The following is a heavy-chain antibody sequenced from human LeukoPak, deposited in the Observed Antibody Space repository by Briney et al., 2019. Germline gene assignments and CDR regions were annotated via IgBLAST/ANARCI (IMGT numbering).Heavy chain of an antibody. CDR3: AKGAPMYYDFWSGYYRGGDWFDP. J-gene: IGHJ5*02. CDR1: GFTFDDYA. CDR2: ISWNSGSI. D-gene: IGHD3-3*01. Sequence: PGGSLRLSCAASGFTFDDYAMHWVRQAPGKGLEWVSGISWNSGSIGYADSVKGRFTISRDNAKNSLYLQMNSLRAEDTALYYCAKGAPMYYDFWSGYYRGGDWFDPWGQGTLVTVSS. V-gene: IGHV3-9*01.